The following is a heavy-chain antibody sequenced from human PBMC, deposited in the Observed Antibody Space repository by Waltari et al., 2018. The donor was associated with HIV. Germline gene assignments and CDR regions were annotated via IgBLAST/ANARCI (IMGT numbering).Heavy chain of an antibody. D-gene: IGHD3-22*01. CDR3: AVGGYYDSSGYYRNAFDI. Sequence: EVQLVQSGAEVKKPGESLKISCKGSGYSLTSHWIGRVPTMPGKGLEGMGIIYPGDSDTRYSPSFQGQVTISADKSISTAYLQWSSLKASDTAMYYCAVGGYYDSSGYYRNAFDIWGQGTMVTVSS. V-gene: IGHV5-51*01. J-gene: IGHJ3*02. CDR2: IYPGDSDT. CDR1: GYSLTSHW.